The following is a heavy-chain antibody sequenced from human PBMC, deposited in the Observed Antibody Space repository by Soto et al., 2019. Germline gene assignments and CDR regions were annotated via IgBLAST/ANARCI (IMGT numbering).Heavy chain of an antibody. Sequence: LGESLKISCKGSGYSFTSYWIGWVRQMPGKGLEWMGIIYPGDSDTRYSPSFQGQVTISADKSISTAYLQWSSLKASDTAMYYCARRREGYSNYGNYYYYYYGMDVWGRGTTVTVSS. J-gene: IGHJ6*02. D-gene: IGHD4-4*01. V-gene: IGHV5-51*01. CDR3: ARRREGYSNYGNYYYYYYGMDV. CDR1: GYSFTSYW. CDR2: IYPGDSDT.